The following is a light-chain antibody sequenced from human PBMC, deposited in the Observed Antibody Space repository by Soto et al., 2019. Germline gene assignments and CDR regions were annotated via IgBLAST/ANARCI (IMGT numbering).Light chain of an antibody. CDR2: DVS. Sequence: QSVLAQPASVSGSPGQSITISCTGTSSDVGGYNYVSWYQQHPGKAPKLMIYDVSNRPSGISNRFSGSKSGITASLTISGLLPEDEADYYCTSYKSSNTYVFGTGTKVTVL. CDR3: TSYKSSNTYV. V-gene: IGLV2-14*01. J-gene: IGLJ1*01. CDR1: SSDVGGYNY.